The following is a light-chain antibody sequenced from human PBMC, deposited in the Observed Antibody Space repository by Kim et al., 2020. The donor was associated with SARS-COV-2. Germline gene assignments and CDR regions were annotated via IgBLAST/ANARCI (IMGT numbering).Light chain of an antibody. CDR3: QQYGTSPRT. J-gene: IGKJ1*01. CDR2: GAS. V-gene: IGKV3-20*01. Sequence: EIVLTQSPGTLSLSPGERATLSCRASQSVTSSYFACYQQKPGEPPMLIIDGASKTATNIADMSSGSWSGTDFTITSSRQEYEDLAEYYRQQYGTSPRTFGQGTKVDIK. CDR1: QSVTSSY.